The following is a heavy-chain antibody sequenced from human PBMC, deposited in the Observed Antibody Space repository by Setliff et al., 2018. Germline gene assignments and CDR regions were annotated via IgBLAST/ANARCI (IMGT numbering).Heavy chain of an antibody. V-gene: IGHV4-39*01. CDR1: GGSISSGSDY. CDR3: ARHVKVATEYFDC. Sequence: SETLSLTCTVSGGSISSGSDYRAWIRQPPGKGLEWLGTVYHSGGTYYNPSLKSRVTMSVDTSKNLFSLKLNSVTAADTALYYCARHVKVATEYFDCWGQGTLVTVSS. J-gene: IGHJ4*02. CDR2: VYHSGGT. D-gene: IGHD5-12*01.